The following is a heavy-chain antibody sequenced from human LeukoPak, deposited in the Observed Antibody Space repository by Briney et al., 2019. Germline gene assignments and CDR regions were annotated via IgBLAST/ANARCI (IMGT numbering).Heavy chain of an antibody. D-gene: IGHD3-16*02. CDR3: ARDSVSMITFGGVIPRPFDY. V-gene: IGHV1-18*01. Sequence: GASXKVSCKASGYTVTSYGISWVRQAPGQGLEWMGWISAYNGNTNYAQKLQGRVTMTTDTSTSTAYMELRSLRSDDTAVYYCARDSVSMITFGGVIPRPFDYWGQGTLVTVSS. CDR2: ISAYNGNT. J-gene: IGHJ4*02. CDR1: GYTVTSYG.